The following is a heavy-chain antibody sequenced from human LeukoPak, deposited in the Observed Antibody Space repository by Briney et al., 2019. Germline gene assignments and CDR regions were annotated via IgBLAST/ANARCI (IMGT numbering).Heavy chain of an antibody. V-gene: IGHV3-11*04. Sequence: GGSLRLSCAASKFTFSDYYMSWIRQAPGKGLEWISYISSSSTMYYADSVKGRFTISRDNAQNSLYLQMNSLRAEDTAVYYCARCGDGLPCDFDYWGQGTLVTVSS. CDR2: ISSSSTM. J-gene: IGHJ4*02. D-gene: IGHD3-10*01. CDR1: KFTFSDYY. CDR3: ARCGDGLPCDFDY.